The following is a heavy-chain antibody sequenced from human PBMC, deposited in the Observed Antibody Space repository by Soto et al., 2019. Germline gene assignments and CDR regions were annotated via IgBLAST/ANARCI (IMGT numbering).Heavy chain of an antibody. CDR1: GGSISSGDYY. V-gene: IGHV4-30-4*01. CDR3: ARAWGGVPDY. D-gene: IGHD3-16*01. CDR2: IYYSGST. J-gene: IGHJ4*02. Sequence: SETLSLTCTVSGGSISSGDYYWSWIRQPPGKGLEWIGYIYYSGSTYYNPSLKSRVTISLDTSKNQFSLKLSSVTAADTAVYYCARAWGGVPDYWGQGTLVTVSS.